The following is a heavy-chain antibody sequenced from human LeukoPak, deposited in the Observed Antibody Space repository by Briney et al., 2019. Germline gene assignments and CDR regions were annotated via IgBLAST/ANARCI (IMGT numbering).Heavy chain of an antibody. V-gene: IGHV5-51*01. CDR1: GYKFIDYW. CDR3: ATHGDSHGGY. CDR2: IYPSDSNT. J-gene: IGHJ4*02. D-gene: IGHD4-17*01. Sequence: GESLQISCKGSGYKFIDYWITWVRQMPEKGLEWMGIIYPSDSNTKYSPSFQGQVTISADKSISTAYLQWSSLKASDTAMYYCATHGDSHGGYWGQGTLVTVSS.